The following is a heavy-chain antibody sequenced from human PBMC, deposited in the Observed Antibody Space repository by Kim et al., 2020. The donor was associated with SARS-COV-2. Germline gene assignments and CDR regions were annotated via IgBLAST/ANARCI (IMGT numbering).Heavy chain of an antibody. V-gene: IGHV4-34*01. Sequence: SETLSLTCAVYGGSFSGYYWSWIRQPPGKGLEWIGEINHSGSTNYNPSLKSRVTISVDTSKNQFSLKLSSVTAADTAVYYCARGPPIFVYWGQGTLVTVSS. CDR2: INHSGST. CDR1: GGSFSGYY. CDR3: ARGPPIFVY. J-gene: IGHJ4*02. D-gene: IGHD3-3*01.